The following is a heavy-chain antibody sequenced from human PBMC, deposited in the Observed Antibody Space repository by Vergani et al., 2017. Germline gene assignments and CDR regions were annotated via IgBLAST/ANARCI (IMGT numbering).Heavy chain of an antibody. V-gene: IGHV1-2*02. J-gene: IGHJ6*02. CDR2: INPNSGGT. D-gene: IGHD3-3*01. Sequence: QVQLVQSGAEVQKPGASVKVSCKASGYTFTGYYMHWVRQAPGQGLEWMGWINPNSGGTNYAQKFQGRVTMTRDTSISTAYMELSRLRSDDTAVYYCAREDSNYDFWSGYYSYYYYGMDVWGQGTTVTVSS. CDR3: AREDSNYDFWSGYYSYYYYGMDV. CDR1: GYTFTGYY.